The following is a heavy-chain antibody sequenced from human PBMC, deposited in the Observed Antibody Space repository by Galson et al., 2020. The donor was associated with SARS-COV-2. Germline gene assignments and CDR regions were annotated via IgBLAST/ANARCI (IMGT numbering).Heavy chain of an antibody. V-gene: IGHV3-21*01. CDR1: GFTFNTYS. D-gene: IGHD6-6*01. CDR2: ITIRGIYT. CDR3: AKNKRPVENLDAFDI. Sequence: KIGESLKISCAASGFTFNTYSMNWVRRTPGKGLEWVSSITIRGIYTYYADSVKGRFTISRDNAKNSLYLQMNSLRAEDTAVYYCAKNKRPVENLDAFDIWGQGTMVTVSS. J-gene: IGHJ3*02.